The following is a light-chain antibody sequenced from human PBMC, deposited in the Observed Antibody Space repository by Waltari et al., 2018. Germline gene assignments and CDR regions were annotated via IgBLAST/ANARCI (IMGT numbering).Light chain of an antibody. Sequence: QSALTQPPSASGSPGQSVTISCTGTSTDVGCHDFLSWYQQFPGKAPKLIIWEVSRRPSGVPDRFSGSKSGNTASLTVSGLQAEDEADYYCSSYGGINNSPYVFGTGTKVTV. V-gene: IGLV2-8*01. CDR2: EVS. CDR1: STDVGCHDF. J-gene: IGLJ1*01. CDR3: SSYGGINNSPYV.